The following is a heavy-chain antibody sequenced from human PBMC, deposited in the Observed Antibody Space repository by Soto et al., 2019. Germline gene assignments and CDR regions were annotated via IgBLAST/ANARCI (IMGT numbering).Heavy chain of an antibody. CDR3: ARRYCSGGSCYSVRAWLDP. V-gene: IGHV5-51*01. J-gene: IGHJ5*02. D-gene: IGHD2-15*01. CDR2: IYPGDSDT. Sequence: PGESLKISCKGSGYSFTCYWIGWVRQMPGKGLEWMGIIYPGDSDTRYSPSFQGQVTISADKSISTAYLQWSSLKASDTAMYYCARRYCSGGSCYSVRAWLDPWGQGTLVTVSS. CDR1: GYSFTCYW.